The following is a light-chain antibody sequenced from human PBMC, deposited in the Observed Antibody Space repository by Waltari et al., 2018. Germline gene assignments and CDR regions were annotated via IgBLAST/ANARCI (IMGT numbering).Light chain of an antibody. CDR1: QSVSRA. CDR3: QHYLRLPVT. V-gene: IGKV3-20*01. Sequence: EIVLTQSPGTLSLSLGERATLSCRASQSVSRALTWYQQKPGQAPRLLIYGASTRATGIPDRFSGSGSGTDFSLTISRLEPGDFAVYYCQHYLRLPVTFGQGTTVEI. CDR2: GAS. J-gene: IGKJ1*01.